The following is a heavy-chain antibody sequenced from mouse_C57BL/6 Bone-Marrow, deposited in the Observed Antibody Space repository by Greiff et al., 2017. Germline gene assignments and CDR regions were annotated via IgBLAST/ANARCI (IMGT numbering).Heavy chain of an antibody. CDR2: IDPSDSYT. CDR1: GYTFTSYW. D-gene: IGHD2-4*01. J-gene: IGHJ3*01. CDR3: ARPPYDYDGFAY. V-gene: IGHV1-69*01. Sequence: QVQLKQPGAELVMPGASVKLSCKASGYTFTSYWMHWVKQRPGQGLEWIGEIDPSDSYTNYNQKFKGKSTLTVDKSSSTAYMQLSSLTSEDSAVYYCARPPYDYDGFAYWGQGTLVTVSA.